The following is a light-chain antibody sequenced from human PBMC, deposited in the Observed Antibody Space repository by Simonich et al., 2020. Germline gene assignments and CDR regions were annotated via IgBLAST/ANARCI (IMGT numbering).Light chain of an antibody. J-gene: IGLJ1*01. CDR2: GNS. V-gene: IGLV1-40*01. Sequence: QSVLTQPPSVSGAPGQRVTISCTGSHSNIGAGYDVHWYQQLPGTAPKLLIYGNSNRPSGVPYRFSGSKSGTSASLAITGLQAEDEADYYCQSYDSSLNYVFGTGTKVTVL. CDR3: QSYDSSLNYV. CDR1: HSNIGAGYD.